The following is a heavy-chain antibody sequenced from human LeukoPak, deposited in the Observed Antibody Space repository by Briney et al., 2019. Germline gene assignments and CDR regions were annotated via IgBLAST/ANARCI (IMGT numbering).Heavy chain of an antibody. D-gene: IGHD6-19*01. J-gene: IGHJ4*02. CDR1: GFTFSSYG. V-gene: IGHV3-30*02. CDR3: AKGKKGYSSGMFEY. Sequence: GGSLRLSCAASGFTFSSYGMHWVRQAPGKGLEWVAFIRYDGSNKYYADSVKGRFTISRDNSKNTLYLQMNSLRAEDTAVYYCAKGKKGYSSGMFEYWGQGTLVTVSS. CDR2: IRYDGSNK.